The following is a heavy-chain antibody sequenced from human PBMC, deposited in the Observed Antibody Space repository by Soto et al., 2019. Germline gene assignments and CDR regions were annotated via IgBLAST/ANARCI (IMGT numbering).Heavy chain of an antibody. J-gene: IGHJ5*02. CDR1: GGSFSGYY. D-gene: IGHD3-10*01. CDR2: IYYSGST. CDR3: ARLRFGELNWFDP. Sequence: PSETLSLTCAVYGGSFSGYYWSWIRQPPGKGLEWIGYIYYSGSTNYNPSLKSRVTISVDTSKNQFSLKLSSVTAADTAVYYCARLRFGELNWFDPWGQGTLVTVSS. V-gene: IGHV4-59*08.